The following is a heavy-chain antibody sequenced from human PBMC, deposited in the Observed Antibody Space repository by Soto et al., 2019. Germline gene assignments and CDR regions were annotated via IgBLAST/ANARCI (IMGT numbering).Heavy chain of an antibody. D-gene: IGHD2-2*01. CDR2: INGSGSGDTT. CDR3: AKVNQLRYLRGAFDI. CDR1: GFTFSNYG. J-gene: IGHJ3*02. Sequence: EVQLMESAGGLVQPGGSLRLSCAASGFTFSNYGMNWVSQAPGKGLQWVSFINGSGSGDTTYYTDSVKGRFTISRDNSKNTLYLQMNSLRADDTAVYYCAKVNQLRYLRGAFDIWGQGTMVTVSS. V-gene: IGHV3-23*01.